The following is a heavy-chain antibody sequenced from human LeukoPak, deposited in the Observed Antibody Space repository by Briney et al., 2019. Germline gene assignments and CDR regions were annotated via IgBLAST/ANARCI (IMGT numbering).Heavy chain of an antibody. J-gene: IGHJ4*02. CDR3: AKSRGESRGASNY. CDR1: GFTLSKYW. V-gene: IGHV3-7*03. D-gene: IGHD1-26*01. CDR2: IKQDGGEK. Sequence: GGSLRLSCVASGFTLSKYWLSWVRQAPGKGLEWVANIKQDGGEKYYVDSVKGRFTISRDSSKNTLYLQMNSLRAEDTAVYYCAKSRGESRGASNYWGQGTLVTVSS.